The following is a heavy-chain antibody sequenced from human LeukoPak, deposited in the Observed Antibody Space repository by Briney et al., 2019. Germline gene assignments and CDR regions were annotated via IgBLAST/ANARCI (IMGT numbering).Heavy chain of an antibody. CDR1: GGSFRGYY. J-gene: IGHJ5*02. V-gene: IGHV4-34*01. D-gene: IGHD5-18*01. CDR3: ARGPTYSYGYFNWFDP. CDR2: INHSGST. Sequence: SETLSLTCAVYGGSFRGYYWSWIRQPPGKGLEWSGEINHSGSTNYNPSLQSRVTISVDTSKNQFSLKLSSVTAADTAVYYCARGPTYSYGYFNWFDPWGQGTLVTVSS.